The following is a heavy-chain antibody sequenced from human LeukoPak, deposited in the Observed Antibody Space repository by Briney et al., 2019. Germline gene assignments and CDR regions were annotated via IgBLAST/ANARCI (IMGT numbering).Heavy chain of an antibody. CDR1: GFTFSSYA. Sequence: PGGSLRLSCAASGFTFSSYAMHWVRQAPGKGLEWVANIKQDGSEKYYVDSVKGRFTISRDNAKNSLYLQMSSLRAEDTAIYYCVTASYSRNWYHWGQGTLVTVSS. CDR2: IKQDGSEK. CDR3: VTASYSRNWYH. D-gene: IGHD6-13*01. V-gene: IGHV3-7*03. J-gene: IGHJ5*02.